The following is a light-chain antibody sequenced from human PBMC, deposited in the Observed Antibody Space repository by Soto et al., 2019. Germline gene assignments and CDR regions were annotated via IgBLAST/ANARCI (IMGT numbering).Light chain of an antibody. CDR1: QGVXSRY. J-gene: IGKJ1*01. CDR2: GAS. CDR3: PQYGSSAWT. V-gene: IGKV3-20*01. Sequence: IALTQSPGSLSLSLGESATLSCRASQGVXSRYLAWYQQKPGQAPRLLXYGASSRATGSPDGLSGSGSGTDFTLTISRLDPKDFGGYYLPQYGSSAWTCGEGTKLDIK.